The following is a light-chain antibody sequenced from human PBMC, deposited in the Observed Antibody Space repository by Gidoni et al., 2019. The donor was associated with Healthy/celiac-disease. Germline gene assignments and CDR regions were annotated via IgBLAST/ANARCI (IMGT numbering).Light chain of an antibody. Sequence: QSALTRPASVSGSPGPSITISCTGTSSDVGGYNYVPWYQQHPGKAPKLMIYDVSNRPSGVSNRFSGSKSGNTASLTISGLQAEDDADYYCSSYTSSSTPWVFGGGTKLTVL. J-gene: IGLJ3*02. V-gene: IGLV2-14*01. CDR2: DVS. CDR1: SSDVGGYNY. CDR3: SSYTSSSTPWV.